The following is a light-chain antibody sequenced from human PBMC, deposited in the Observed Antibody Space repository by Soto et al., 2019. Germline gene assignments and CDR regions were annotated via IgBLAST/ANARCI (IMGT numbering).Light chain of an antibody. CDR3: QQSYSTPFT. J-gene: IGKJ3*01. Sequence: DIQMTQSPSSLSASVGDRVTITCRANQSISSYLNWYQQKPGKAPKLLIYAASSLHSGVPSRFSGSGSGTDFTLTISMQQPEDFSTYYCQQSYSTPFTFGPGTKVDIK. CDR2: AAS. CDR1: QSISSY. V-gene: IGKV1-39*01.